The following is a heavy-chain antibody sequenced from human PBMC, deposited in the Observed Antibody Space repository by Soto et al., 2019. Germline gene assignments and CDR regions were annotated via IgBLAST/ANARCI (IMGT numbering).Heavy chain of an antibody. D-gene: IGHD6-19*01. Sequence: GGSLRLSCAASGFTFSSDGMHGVRQAPGNGLEWVAVISYDGSNKYYADSVKGRFTISRDNSKNTLYLQMNSLRAEDTAVYYCAKDSTEGSGWYDYWGQGTLVTVSS. CDR1: GFTFSSDG. J-gene: IGHJ4*02. CDR3: AKDSTEGSGWYDY. V-gene: IGHV3-30*18. CDR2: ISYDGSNK.